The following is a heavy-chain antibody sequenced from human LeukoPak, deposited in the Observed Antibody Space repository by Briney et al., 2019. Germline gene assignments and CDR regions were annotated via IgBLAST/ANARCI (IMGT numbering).Heavy chain of an antibody. V-gene: IGHV4-59*01. D-gene: IGHD5-18*01. CDR1: GGSITNYY. Sequence: SETLSLTCTVSGGSITNYYWSWIRQPPGKGLEWIGFSYYNGNTNYNPSLKSRVTISVDTSKNQFSLKLSSVTAADTAVYYCARTTEGGYTYNYFYYYYMDVWGKGTTVTISS. J-gene: IGHJ6*03. CDR3: ARTTEGGYTYNYFYYYYMDV. CDR2: SYYNGNT.